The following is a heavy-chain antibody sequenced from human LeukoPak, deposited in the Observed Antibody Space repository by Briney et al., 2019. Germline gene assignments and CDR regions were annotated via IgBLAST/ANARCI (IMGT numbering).Heavy chain of an antibody. J-gene: IGHJ4*02. CDR1: GSTFSSYW. D-gene: IGHD6-13*01. Sequence: GGSLRLSCAASGSTFSSYWMHWVRQAPGKGLVWVSRINSDGSSTSYADSVKGRFIISRDNARNTLYLQMKSLRAEDTAVYYCARVCEYSSTCFYWGQGTLVTVSS. CDR2: INSDGSST. CDR3: ARVCEYSSTCFY. V-gene: IGHV3-74*01.